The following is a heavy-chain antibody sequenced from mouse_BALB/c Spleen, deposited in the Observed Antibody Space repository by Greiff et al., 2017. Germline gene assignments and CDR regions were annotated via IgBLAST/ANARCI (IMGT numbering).Heavy chain of an antibody. V-gene: IGHV1-82*01. D-gene: IGHD1-2*01. CDR3: ARSFHFDY. CDR2: IYPGDGDT. J-gene: IGHJ2*01. CDR1: GYAFSSSW. Sequence: QVQLKESGPELVKPGASVKISCKASGYAFSSSWMNWVKQRPGQGLEWIGRIYPGDGDTNYNGKFKGKATLTADKSSSTAYMPLSSLTSVDSAVYFCARSFHFDYWGQGTTLTVSS.